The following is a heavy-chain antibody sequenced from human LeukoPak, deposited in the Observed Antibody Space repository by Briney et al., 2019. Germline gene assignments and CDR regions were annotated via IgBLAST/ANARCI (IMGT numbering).Heavy chain of an antibody. CDR1: GFTFSIHA. CDR2: IGGVAVST. CDR3: VTDQFSGNVIYDLFDI. J-gene: IGHJ3*02. V-gene: IGHV3-23*01. Sequence: LPGGSLRLSCVASGFTFSIHAMSWVRQAPGKGLEWVSTIGGVAVSTDYADSVKGRFTFSRDNSKNTLYLQMNSLRAEDTAVYYCVTDQFSGNVIYDLFDIWGQGTMVTV. D-gene: IGHD2/OR15-2a*01.